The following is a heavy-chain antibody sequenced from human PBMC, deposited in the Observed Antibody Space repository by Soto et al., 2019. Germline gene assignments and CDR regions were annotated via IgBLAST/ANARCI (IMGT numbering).Heavy chain of an antibody. CDR3: AKAGSIMIGRVVGPLEPDYFQH. CDR1: GFTFSSYA. D-gene: IGHD3-16*01. Sequence: EVQLLESGGGLVQPGGSLRLSCAASGFTFSSYAMSWVRQAPGKGLEWVSAISGSGGSTYYADSVKGRFTISRDNSKNALYLQMNSLRAEDTAVYYCAKAGSIMIGRVVGPLEPDYFQHWGQGTLVTVSS. J-gene: IGHJ1*01. CDR2: ISGSGGST. V-gene: IGHV3-23*01.